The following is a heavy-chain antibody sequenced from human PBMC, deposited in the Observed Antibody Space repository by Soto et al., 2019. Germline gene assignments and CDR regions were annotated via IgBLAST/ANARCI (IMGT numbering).Heavy chain of an antibody. CDR3: ASYRYYDYIWGSYRYHDAFDI. CDR2: IKQDGSEK. V-gene: IGHV3-7*01. J-gene: IGHJ3*02. CDR1: GFTFSSYW. D-gene: IGHD3-16*02. Sequence: ESGGGLVQPGGSLRLSCAASGFTFSSYWMSWVRQAPGKGLEWVANIKQDGSEKYYVDSVKGRFTISRDNAKNSLYLQMNSLRAEDTAVYYCASYRYYDYIWGSYRYHDAFDIWGQGTMVTVSS.